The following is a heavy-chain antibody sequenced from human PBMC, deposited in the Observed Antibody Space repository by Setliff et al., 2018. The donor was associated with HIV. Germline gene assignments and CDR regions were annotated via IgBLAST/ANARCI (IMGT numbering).Heavy chain of an antibody. V-gene: IGHV1-69*13. CDR2: IIPIFGTA. D-gene: IGHD6-13*01. CDR1: GGTFSSYA. J-gene: IGHJ4*02. Sequence: SVKVSCKASGGTFSSYAISWVRQAPGQGLEWMGGIIPIFGTANYAQKFQGRVTITADESTSTAYMELMNLRSDDTAVYFCARDRWGIAPASADYWGQGTLVTVSS. CDR3: ARDRWGIAPASADY.